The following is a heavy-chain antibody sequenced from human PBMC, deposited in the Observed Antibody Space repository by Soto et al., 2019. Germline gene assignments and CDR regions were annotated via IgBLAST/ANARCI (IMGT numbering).Heavy chain of an antibody. CDR3: ARTYYYGSGSYYNYFWFDP. D-gene: IGHD3-10*01. Sequence: SETLSLTCTVSGGSISSYYWSWIRQPPGKGLEWIGYIYYSGSTNYNPSLKSRVTISVDTSKNQFSLKLSSVTAADTAVYYCARTYYYGSGSYYNYFWFDPWGQGTLVTVSS. CDR1: GGSISSYY. CDR2: IYYSGST. V-gene: IGHV4-59*08. J-gene: IGHJ5*02.